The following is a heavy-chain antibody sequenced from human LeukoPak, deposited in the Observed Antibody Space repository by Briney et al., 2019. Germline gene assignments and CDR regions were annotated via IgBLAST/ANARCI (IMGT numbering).Heavy chain of an antibody. Sequence: SETLSLTCTVSGGSISSYYWSWIRQPPGKGLEWIGYIYYSGSTNYNPSLKSRVTISVDTSKNQFSLKLSSVTAADTAVYYCARARVRSYTFDSSGSYSSDWNFDLWGRGTLVTVSS. CDR1: GGSISSYY. D-gene: IGHD3-22*01. CDR2: IYYSGST. CDR3: ARARVRSYTFDSSGSYSSDWNFDL. V-gene: IGHV4-59*01. J-gene: IGHJ2*01.